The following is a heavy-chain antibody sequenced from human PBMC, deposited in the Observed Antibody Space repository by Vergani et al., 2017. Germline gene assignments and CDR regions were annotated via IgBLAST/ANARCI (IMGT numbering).Heavy chain of an antibody. CDR1: GGSFSGYY. CDR2: INHSGST. Sequence: QVQLQQWGAGLLKPSETLSLICAVYGGSFSGYYWSWIRQPPGKGLEWIGEINHSGSTNYNPSLKRRVTISVDTSKNQFSLKLSSVTAADTAVYYCAGLGLDSSGWRNDYWGQGTLVTVSS. J-gene: IGHJ4*02. V-gene: IGHV4-34*01. D-gene: IGHD6-19*01. CDR3: AGLGLDSSGWRNDY.